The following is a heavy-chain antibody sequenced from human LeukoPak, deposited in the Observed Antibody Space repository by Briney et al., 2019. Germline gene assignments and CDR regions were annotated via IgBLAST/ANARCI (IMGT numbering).Heavy chain of an antibody. Sequence: ASVKVSCKASGCTFTSYGISWVRQAPGQGLEWMGWISAYNGNTNYAQKLQGRVTMTTDTSTSTAYMELRSLRSDDTAVYYCARDRARGHYGSGSYHIWGQGTMVTVSS. V-gene: IGHV1-18*01. CDR3: ARDRARGHYGSGSYHI. D-gene: IGHD3-10*01. CDR1: GCTFTSYG. CDR2: ISAYNGNT. J-gene: IGHJ3*02.